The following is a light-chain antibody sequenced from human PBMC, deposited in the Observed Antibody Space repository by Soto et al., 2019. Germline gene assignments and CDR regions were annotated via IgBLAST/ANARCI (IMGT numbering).Light chain of an antibody. CDR2: GAS. CDR3: QQYGSSPRT. V-gene: IGKV3-20*01. CDR1: QSVSSSY. Sequence: DIVLTQSPGTLSLSPGERATLSCRARQSVSSSYLAWYQQKPGQAPRLLIYGASSRATGIPDRFSGSGSGTDFNLTISRLEPEDFAVYYCQQYGSSPRTFGQGTKVEIK. J-gene: IGKJ1*01.